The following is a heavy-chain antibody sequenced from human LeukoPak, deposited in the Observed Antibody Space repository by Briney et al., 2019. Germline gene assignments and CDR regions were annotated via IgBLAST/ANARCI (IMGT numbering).Heavy chain of an antibody. J-gene: IGHJ4*02. CDR3: ATRRKGRFGELLDY. D-gene: IGHD3-10*01. CDR1: GGSISRSSYY. Sequence: PSETLSLTCTVSGGSISRSSYYWGWIRQPPGKGLEWIGSIYYSGSTYYNPSLKSRVTISVDTSKNQFSLKLSSVTAADTAIYYCATRRKGRFGELLDYWGQGTLVTVSS. CDR2: IYYSGST. V-gene: IGHV4-39*01.